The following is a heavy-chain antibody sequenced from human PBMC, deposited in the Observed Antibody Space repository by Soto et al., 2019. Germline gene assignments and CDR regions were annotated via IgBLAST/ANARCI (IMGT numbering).Heavy chain of an antibody. CDR2: IWYDGSNK. J-gene: IGHJ4*02. CDR1: GFTFSSYG. D-gene: IGHD3-10*01. CDR3: AQDKGVRGATYLRY. V-gene: IGHV3-33*06. Sequence: QTGGSLRLSCAASGFTFSSYGMHWVRQAPGKGLEWVAVIWYDGSNKYYADSVKGRFTISRDNSKNMLYLEMNSLRANDTAIYYCAQDKGVRGATYLRYWGPGTLVTVSS.